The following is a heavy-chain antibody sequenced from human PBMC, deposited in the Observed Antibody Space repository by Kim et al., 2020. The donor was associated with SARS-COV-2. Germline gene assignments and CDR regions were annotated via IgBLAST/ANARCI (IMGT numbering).Heavy chain of an antibody. J-gene: IGHJ6*02. D-gene: IGHD6-13*01. V-gene: IGHV4-4*07. Sequence: SETLSLTCTVSGGSISSYYWSWIRQPAGKGLEWIGRIYTSGSTNYNPSLKSRVTMSVDTSKNQFSLKLSSVTAADTAVYYCARDRFAAAGNYYYYYGMDVWGQGTTVTVSS. CDR1: GGSISSYY. CDR3: ARDRFAAAGNYYYYYGMDV. CDR2: IYTSGST.